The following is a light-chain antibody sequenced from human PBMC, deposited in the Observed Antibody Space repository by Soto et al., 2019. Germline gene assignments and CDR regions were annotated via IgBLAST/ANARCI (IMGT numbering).Light chain of an antibody. Sequence: EIVMTQSPATLSVSPGERATLSCRASQSVSSDLAWYHQKPGQPPRLLIYGASSRATGIPARFSGSGSGTDFTLTISSLEPEDFAVYYCQQRSNWPPITFGQGTRLEIK. CDR1: QSVSSD. CDR2: GAS. J-gene: IGKJ5*01. CDR3: QQRSNWPPIT. V-gene: IGKV3-11*01.